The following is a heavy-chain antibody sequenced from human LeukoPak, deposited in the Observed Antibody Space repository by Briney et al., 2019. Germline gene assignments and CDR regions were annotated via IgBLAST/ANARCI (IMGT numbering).Heavy chain of an antibody. CDR2: ISYDGSNK. D-gene: IGHD3-9*01. J-gene: IGHJ4*02. CDR1: GFTFSSYG. CDR3: AKGRGRYGDY. Sequence: GGSLRLSCAASGFTFSSYGMHWVRQAPGKGLEWVAVISYDGSNKYYADSVKGRFTISRDNSKNTLYLQMNSLRAEDTAVYYCAKGRGRYGDYWGQGTLVTVSS. V-gene: IGHV3-30*18.